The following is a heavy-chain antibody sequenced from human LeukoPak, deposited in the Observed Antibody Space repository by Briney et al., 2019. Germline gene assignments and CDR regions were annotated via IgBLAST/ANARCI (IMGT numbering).Heavy chain of an antibody. CDR3: ARDRNFWFDP. J-gene: IGHJ5*02. CDR1: DSLVTSYG. CDR2: ISAYNGNI. Sequence: SVKVSYKASDSLVTSYGISWVRQAPGQGLEWMGWISAYNGNINYAQALQGRVTMTTDTSTSTAYMELRSLRSDDRAVYYCARDRNFWFDPWGQGTLVTVS. V-gene: IGHV1-18*01.